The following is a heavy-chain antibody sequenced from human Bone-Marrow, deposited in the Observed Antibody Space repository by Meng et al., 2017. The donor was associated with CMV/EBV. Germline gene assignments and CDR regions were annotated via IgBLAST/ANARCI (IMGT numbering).Heavy chain of an antibody. CDR2: ISYDGSNK. J-gene: IGHJ6*02. CDR1: GFPFSSYS. Sequence: GESLKISFAAPGFPFSSYSMHWVRQAPGKGLEWVAVISYDGSNKYYADSVKGRFTISRDNSKNTLYLQMNSLRAEDTAVYYCARTGGPRDDYYYYGMDVWGQGTTVTVSS. CDR3: ARTGGPRDDYYYYGMDV. D-gene: IGHD1-14*01. V-gene: IGHV3-30-3*01.